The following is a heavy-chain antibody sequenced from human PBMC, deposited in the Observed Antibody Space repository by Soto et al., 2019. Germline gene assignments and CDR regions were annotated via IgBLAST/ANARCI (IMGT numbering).Heavy chain of an antibody. J-gene: IGHJ4*02. D-gene: IGHD5-12*01. Sequence: SETLSLTCTVSGGSVSSGSCYWSWLKQPPGKGLEWIGYIYYSGSTNYNPSLKSRVTISVDTSKNQFSLKLSSVTAADTAVYYCARWLQRRGSFDYWGQGTLVTVSS. CDR3: ARWLQRRGSFDY. CDR1: GGSVSSGSCY. V-gene: IGHV4-61*01. CDR2: IYYSGST.